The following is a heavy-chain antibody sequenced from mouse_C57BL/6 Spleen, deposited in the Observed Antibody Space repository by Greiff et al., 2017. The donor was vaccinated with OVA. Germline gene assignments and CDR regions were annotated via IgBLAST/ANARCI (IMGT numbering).Heavy chain of an antibody. CDR2: IYPGDGDT. V-gene: IGHV1-82*01. Sequence: QVHVKQSGPELVKPGASVKISCKASGYAFSSSWMNWVKQRPGKGLEWIGRIYPGDGDTNDNGKFKGKATLTADKSSSTAYMQLSSLTSEDSAVYFCAGSGDYDRAWFAYWGQGTLVTVSA. CDR3: AGSGDYDRAWFAY. J-gene: IGHJ3*01. CDR1: GYAFSSSW. D-gene: IGHD2-4*01.